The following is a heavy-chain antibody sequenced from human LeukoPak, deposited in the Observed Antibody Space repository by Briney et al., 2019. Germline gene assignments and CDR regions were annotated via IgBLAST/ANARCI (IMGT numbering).Heavy chain of an antibody. CDR1: GGTFGSYA. J-gene: IGHJ5*02. Sequence: ASVKVSCKASGGTFGSYAISWVRQAPGQGLEWMGGIIPIFGTANYAQKFQGRVTITADESTSTAYMELSSLRSEDTAVYYCASCSGGSCYSGDTWFDPWGQGTLVTVSS. CDR3: ASCSGGSCYSGDTWFDP. V-gene: IGHV1-69*13. D-gene: IGHD2-15*01. CDR2: IIPIFGTA.